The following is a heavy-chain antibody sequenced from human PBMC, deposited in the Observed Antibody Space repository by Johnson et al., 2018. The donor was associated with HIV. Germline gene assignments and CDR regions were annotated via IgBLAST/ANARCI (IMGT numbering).Heavy chain of an antibody. Sequence: QVQLVESGGGMVQPGRSLRLSCAASGFSLSDYAIHWVRQAPVKGLEWVGVMSYDGSKENYADSVKGRFTISRDNYKNTVYLQMNTLRPEDTAVYYCARDRFGSGRPNAFDMWGQGTMVTVSS. J-gene: IGHJ3*02. CDR3: ARDRFGSGRPNAFDM. D-gene: IGHD3-10*01. V-gene: IGHV3-30-3*01. CDR1: GFSLSDYA. CDR2: MSYDGSKE.